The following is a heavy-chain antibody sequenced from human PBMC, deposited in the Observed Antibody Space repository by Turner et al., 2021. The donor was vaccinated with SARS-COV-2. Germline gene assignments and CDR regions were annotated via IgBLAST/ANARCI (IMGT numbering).Heavy chain of an antibody. Sequence: EVQLVVSGVGLVEPGGSLRVSCAASGFTFSTTWMTWVRQAPGKGLEWVGRIKSKIDGGTVDYAAPVKGRFTISRDDSEDTLYMQMNSLKTEDTAVYYCATANKFYDYMDVWGEGATVTVSS. CDR3: ATANKFYDYMDV. J-gene: IGHJ6*03. CDR1: GFTFSTTW. V-gene: IGHV3-15*01. CDR2: IKSKIDGGTV.